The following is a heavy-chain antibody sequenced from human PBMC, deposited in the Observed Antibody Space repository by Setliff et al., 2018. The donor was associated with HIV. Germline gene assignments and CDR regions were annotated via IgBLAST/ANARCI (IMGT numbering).Heavy chain of an antibody. CDR3: ARQGYYYYYGMDV. J-gene: IGHJ6*02. CDR1: GYSFTNYW. CDR2: IYPGDSDT. V-gene: IGHV5-51*01. Sequence: PGESLKISCEGSGYSFTNYWIGWVRQMPGKGLEWVGIIYPGDSDTRYSPSFQGQVTISADKSISTAYLQWSSLKASDTAMYYCARQGYYYYYGMDVWGQGTTVTVSS.